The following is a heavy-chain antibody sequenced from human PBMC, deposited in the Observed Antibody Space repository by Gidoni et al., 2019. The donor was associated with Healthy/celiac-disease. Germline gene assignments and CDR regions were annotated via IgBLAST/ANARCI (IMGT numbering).Heavy chain of an antibody. CDR3: ARHRYNYYDSSGYYPYYFDY. CDR1: GGSISSSSYY. D-gene: IGHD3-22*01. J-gene: IGHJ4*02. V-gene: IGHV4-39*01. CDR2: IYYSGST. Sequence: QLQLQESDPGLVKPSETLSLTCTVSGGSISSSSYYWGWIRQPPGKGLEWIGSIYYSGSTYYNPSLKSRVTISVDTSKNQFSLKLSSVTAADTAVYYCARHRYNYYDSSGYYPYYFDYWGQGTLVTVSS.